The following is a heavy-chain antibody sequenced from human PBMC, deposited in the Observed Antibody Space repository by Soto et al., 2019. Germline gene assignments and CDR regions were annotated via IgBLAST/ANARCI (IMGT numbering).Heavy chain of an antibody. Sequence: EVQLVESGGDLVQPGGSLRLSCAASGFTFSTYSMNWVRQAPGKGLEWVSSISSSSTIYYADSVKGRFTISRDNVQNSGYLQMHSLRTEDTAVYYWARERGSGWTFDYWGQETLVNVSS. D-gene: IGHD6-19*01. J-gene: IGHJ4*02. CDR3: ARERGSGWTFDY. CDR2: ISSSSTI. V-gene: IGHV3-48*01. CDR1: GFTFSTYS.